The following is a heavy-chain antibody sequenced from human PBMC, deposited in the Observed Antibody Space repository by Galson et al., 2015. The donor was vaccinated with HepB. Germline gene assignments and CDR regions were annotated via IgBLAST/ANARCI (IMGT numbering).Heavy chain of an antibody. CDR3: ASHIY. CDR1: GFTFSGYA. J-gene: IGHJ4*02. CDR2: ISNDGSNR. V-gene: IGHV3-30*04. Sequence: SLRLSCAASGFTFSGYAMHWVRQAPGKGLEWVAVISNDGSNRYYADSVKGRFTISRDNSKNTLYMQMNSLRAEDTAVCYCASHIYWGQGTLVTVSS.